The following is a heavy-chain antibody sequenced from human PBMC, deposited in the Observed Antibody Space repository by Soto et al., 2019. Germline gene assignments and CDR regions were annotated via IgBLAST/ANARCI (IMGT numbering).Heavy chain of an antibody. J-gene: IGHJ6*04. V-gene: IGHV1-46*01. Sequence: ASVKVSCKASGYTFTSYYMRWVRQAPGQGLEWMGIMNPSGGSTSYAQKFQGRVTMTRDTSTSTVFMELSSLRSEDTAVYYCASAAPQNYYHGMDVWGKGTTVTVSS. CDR3: ASAAPQNYYHGMDV. CDR2: MNPSGGST. CDR1: GYTFTSYY.